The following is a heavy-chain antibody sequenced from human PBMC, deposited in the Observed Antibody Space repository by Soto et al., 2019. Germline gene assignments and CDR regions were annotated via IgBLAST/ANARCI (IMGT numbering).Heavy chain of an antibody. CDR1: GFTFDDYG. Sequence: VQLVESGGGLVQPGGSLRLSCAISGFTFDDYGMSWVRQAPGKGLEWVSGISWNSGNIDYADSVKGRFTISRDNAKNSLYLQMDSLRAEDTALYYCTKDVRSSGRGWYFDLWGRGTLVTVSS. J-gene: IGHJ2*01. CDR3: TKDVRSSGRGWYFDL. CDR2: ISWNSGNI. V-gene: IGHV3-9*01. D-gene: IGHD6-19*01.